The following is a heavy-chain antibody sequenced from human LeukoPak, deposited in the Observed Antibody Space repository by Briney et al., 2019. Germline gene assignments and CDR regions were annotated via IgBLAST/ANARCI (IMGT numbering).Heavy chain of an antibody. V-gene: IGHV4-39*01. J-gene: IGHJ5*02. Sequence: WIRQPPGRGLEWIGSMFYSGHTYYNPSLRSRVTMSIDTSKNQLSLNLSSVTAADTAVYYCARRNMWGWFDPWGQGTLGIVSS. CDR2: MFYSGHT. D-gene: IGHD1-26*01. CDR3: ARRNMWGWFDP.